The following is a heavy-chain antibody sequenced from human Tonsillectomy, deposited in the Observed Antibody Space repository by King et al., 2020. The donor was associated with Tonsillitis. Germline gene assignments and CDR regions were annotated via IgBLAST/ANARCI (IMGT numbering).Heavy chain of an antibody. V-gene: IGHV3-30*18. J-gene: IGHJ4*02. CDR2: ISHDGSKK. Sequence: VQLVESGGGVVQPGRSLRLSCAVSGFTFSSYGMHWVRQAPGKGLEWVAVISHDGSKKYYADSVKGRFTISRDNSKNTLYMQMNSLRAEDTAVYYCAKDFYYSSGRYPLDYWGQGTLVTVSS. CDR1: GFTFSSYG. D-gene: IGHD6-19*01. CDR3: AKDFYYSSGRYPLDY.